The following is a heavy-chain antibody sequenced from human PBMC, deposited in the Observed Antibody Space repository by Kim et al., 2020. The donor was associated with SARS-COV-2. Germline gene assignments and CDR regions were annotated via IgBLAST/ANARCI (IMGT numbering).Heavy chain of an antibody. V-gene: IGHV3-30-3*01. J-gene: IGHJ4*02. Sequence: GGSLRLSCAASKFTFSGYALYWVRQAPGRGLEWVAVISYDGSNKYYADSVKGRFTISRDNSKNTLYLQMNSLRVDDTAVYFCGRGAPPDYWGQGTLVTVS. CDR1: KFTFSGYA. CDR3: GRGAPPDY. CDR2: ISYDGSNK.